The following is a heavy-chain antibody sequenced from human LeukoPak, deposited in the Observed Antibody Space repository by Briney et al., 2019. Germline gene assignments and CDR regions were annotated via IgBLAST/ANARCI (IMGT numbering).Heavy chain of an antibody. V-gene: IGHV3-23*01. CDR3: AKDARTGVWNIGDSWFDP. CDR2: LSDSGAST. J-gene: IGHJ5*02. CDR1: GFSFKNFA. Sequence: GGSLRLSCAASGFSFKNFAMTWVRQAPGKGLEWVSGLSDSGASTFYAESVRGRFTISRDNSKNILYLHVNSLRAEDTAVYYCAKDARTGVWNIGDSWFDPWGQGTLVTVSS. D-gene: IGHD2/OR15-2a*01.